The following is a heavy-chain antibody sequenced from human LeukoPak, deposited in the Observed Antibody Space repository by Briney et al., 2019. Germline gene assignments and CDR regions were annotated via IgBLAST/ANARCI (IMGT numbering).Heavy chain of an antibody. CDR3: ARGLFDHYNSGTYLHPFDS. Sequence: GGSLRLSCAASGFTFSSYAMHWVRQAPGKGLEWVAVISYDGSNKYYADSVKGGFTISRDNSMSTLYLEMNSLRTEDTAVYYCARGLFDHYNSGTYLHPFDSWGQGTLVTVSS. CDR1: GFTFSSYA. D-gene: IGHD3-10*01. V-gene: IGHV3-30-3*01. CDR2: ISYDGSNK. J-gene: IGHJ4*02.